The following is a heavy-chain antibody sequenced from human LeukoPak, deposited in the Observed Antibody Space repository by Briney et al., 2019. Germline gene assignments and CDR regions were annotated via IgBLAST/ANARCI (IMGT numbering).Heavy chain of an antibody. V-gene: IGHV1-2*02. D-gene: IGHD3-22*01. Sequence: ASVKVSCRASGYTFTGSYMHWVRQAPGQGLEWMGWINPNSGGTNYAQKFQGRVTMTRDTSISTAYMELSRLGSDDTAVYYCATGYYDTSDYYPDAFDIWGQGTMVTASS. J-gene: IGHJ3*02. CDR3: ATGYYDTSDYYPDAFDI. CDR2: INPNSGGT. CDR1: GYTFTGSY.